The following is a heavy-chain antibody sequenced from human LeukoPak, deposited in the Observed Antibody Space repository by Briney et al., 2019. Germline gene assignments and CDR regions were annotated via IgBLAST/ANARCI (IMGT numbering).Heavy chain of an antibody. V-gene: IGHV4-59*08. CDR3: ARLGGDSSGWYRSFDY. J-gene: IGHJ4*02. D-gene: IGHD6-19*01. CDR1: GGSISSYY. CDR2: IYYSGST. Sequence: SETLSLTCTVSGGSISSYYWSWIRQPPGKGLGWIGYIYYSGSTNYNPSLKSRVTISVDTSKNQFSLKLSSVTAADTAVYYCARLGGDSSGWYRSFDYWGQGTLVTVSS.